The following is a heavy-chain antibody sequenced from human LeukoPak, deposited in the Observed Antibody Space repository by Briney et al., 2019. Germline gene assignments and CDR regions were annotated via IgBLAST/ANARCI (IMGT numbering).Heavy chain of an antibody. CDR2: ISGSGGST. Sequence: GSLRLSCAASGFTFSSYAMSWVRQAPGKGLEWVSAISGSGGSTYYADSVKGRFTVSRDNSKNTLYLQMNSLRAEDTAVYYCAGSSHYYYYMDVWGKGTRSPSP. V-gene: IGHV3-23*01. D-gene: IGHD6-13*01. CDR1: GFTFSSYA. J-gene: IGHJ6*03. CDR3: AGSSHYYYYMDV.